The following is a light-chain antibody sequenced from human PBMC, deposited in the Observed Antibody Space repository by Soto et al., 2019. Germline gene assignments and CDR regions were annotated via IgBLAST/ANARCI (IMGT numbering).Light chain of an antibody. CDR1: SSDVGTYEY. V-gene: IGLV2-14*03. CDR2: DVS. Sequence: QSALTQPASVSGSPGQSITISCTGTSSDVGTYEYVSWYQHHPGKAPNLMIYDVSNRPSGVSDRFSGSKSGNTASLTISGLQAEDEADYYCSSYASNGDVLFGGGTQLTVL. CDR3: SSYASNGDVL. J-gene: IGLJ2*01.